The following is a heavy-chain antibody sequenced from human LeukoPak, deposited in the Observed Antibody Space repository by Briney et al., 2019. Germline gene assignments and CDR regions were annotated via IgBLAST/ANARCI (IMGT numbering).Heavy chain of an antibody. CDR1: GGSISSSNW. CDR3: ASGPGGTIFGVVIEGYYFDY. D-gene: IGHD3-3*01. J-gene: IGHJ4*02. Sequence: PSGTLSLTCAVSGGSISSSNWWSWVRQPPGEGLEWIGEIYHSGSTYYNPSLKSRVTISVDTSKNQFSLKLSSVTAADTAVYYCASGPGGTIFGVVIEGYYFDYWGQGTLVTVSS. V-gene: IGHV4-4*02. CDR2: IYHSGST.